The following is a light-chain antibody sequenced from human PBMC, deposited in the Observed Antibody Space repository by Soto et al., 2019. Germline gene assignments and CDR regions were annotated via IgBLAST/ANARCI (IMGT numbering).Light chain of an antibody. Sequence: QSALTQPRSVSGSPGQSVTISCTGTSSDVGGYNYVSWYQQHPGKVPKLMIFDVTTRPSGVPDRFSGSKSGYTASLTISGLQAEDEADYYCCSYAGRYSWVLGGGTKLTVL. V-gene: IGLV2-11*01. J-gene: IGLJ3*02. CDR3: CSYAGRYSWV. CDR1: SSDVGGYNY. CDR2: DVT.